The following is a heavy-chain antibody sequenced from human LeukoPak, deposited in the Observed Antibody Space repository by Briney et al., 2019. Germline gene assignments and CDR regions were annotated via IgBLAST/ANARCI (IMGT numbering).Heavy chain of an antibody. CDR3: ARDGSADRTFYFDY. CDR1: GFSVSGNY. J-gene: IGHJ4*02. CDR2: IYSGGIT. V-gene: IGHV3-66*01. D-gene: IGHD1-26*01. Sequence: GSLRLSCAASGFSVSGNYMNWVRQAPGKGLEWVSVIYSGGITYYADSVRGRFSMSRDSPKNTVYLQMNSLRAEDTAVYYCARDGSADRTFYFDYWGQGTLVTVSS.